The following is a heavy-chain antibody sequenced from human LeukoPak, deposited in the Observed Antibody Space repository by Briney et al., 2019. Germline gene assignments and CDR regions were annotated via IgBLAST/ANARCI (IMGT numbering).Heavy chain of an antibody. V-gene: IGHV4-59*01. CDR1: GGSISSYY. J-gene: IGHJ3*02. Sequence: SETLSLTCTVSGGSISSYYWSWIRQPPGKGLEWIGYIYYSGSTNYNPSLKSRVTISVDTSKNQFSLKLSSVTAADTAVYCCARARGFRFLEWLYAFDIWGQGTMVTVSS. D-gene: IGHD3-3*01. CDR3: ARARGFRFLEWLYAFDI. CDR2: IYYSGST.